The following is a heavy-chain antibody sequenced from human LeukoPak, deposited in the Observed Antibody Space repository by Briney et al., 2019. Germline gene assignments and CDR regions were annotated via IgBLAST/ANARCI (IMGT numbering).Heavy chain of an antibody. V-gene: IGHV1-69*05. CDR2: IIPIFGTA. Sequence: ASVKVSCKASGGTFSSYAMSWVRQAPGQGLEWMGGIIPIFGTANYAQKFQGRVTITTDESTSTASMELSSLRSEDTAVYYCASFSGSSGYFQHWGQGTLVTVSS. J-gene: IGHJ1*01. CDR3: ASFSGSSGYFQH. D-gene: IGHD6-6*01. CDR1: GGTFSSYA.